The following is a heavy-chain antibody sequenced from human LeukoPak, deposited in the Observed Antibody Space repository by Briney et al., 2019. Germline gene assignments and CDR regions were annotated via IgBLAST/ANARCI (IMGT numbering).Heavy chain of an antibody. CDR1: GGPISSGGYY. J-gene: IGHJ4*02. CDR3: ARVGLWYFDY. Sequence: SETLSLTCTVSGGPISSGGYYWSWLRQHPGKGLEWIGYIYYSGSTYYNPSLKSRVTISVDTSKNQFSLKLSSVTAADTAVFYCARVGLWYFDYWGQGTLVTVPS. D-gene: IGHD3-16*01. CDR2: IYYSGST. V-gene: IGHV4-31*03.